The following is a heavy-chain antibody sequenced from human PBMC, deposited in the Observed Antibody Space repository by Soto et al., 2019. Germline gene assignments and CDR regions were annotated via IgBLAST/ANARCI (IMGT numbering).Heavy chain of an antibody. D-gene: IGHD2-2*01. Sequence: QVQLVQSGAEVTRPGASVKVSCKASGYSFISHYIHWVRQAPGQGLEWMGFINPSGGSATLAQKFQGRVTMTRDTSTSTVCMELTILRSEDAAVYYCARDYLSSKLSLSYFDFWGQGTQVTVSS. CDR3: ARDYLSSKLSLSYFDF. CDR2: INPSGGSA. CDR1: GYSFISHY. J-gene: IGHJ4*02. V-gene: IGHV1-46*01.